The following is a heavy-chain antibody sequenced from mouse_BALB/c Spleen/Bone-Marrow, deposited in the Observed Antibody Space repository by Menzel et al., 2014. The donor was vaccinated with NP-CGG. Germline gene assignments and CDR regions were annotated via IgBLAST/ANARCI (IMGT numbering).Heavy chain of an antibody. J-gene: IGHJ4*01. V-gene: IGHV1-7*01. Sequence: QVQLQQSGAELAKPGASVKMSCKASGYTFTSYWMHWVKQRSGQGLEWIGYINPSTGYTEYNQKFKDKATLTADKSSSTAYMQLSSLTSEDSAVYYCARQITTVDYAMDYWGQGTSVTVSS. CDR2: INPSTGYT. CDR1: GYTFTSYW. D-gene: IGHD1-1*01. CDR3: ARQITTVDYAMDY.